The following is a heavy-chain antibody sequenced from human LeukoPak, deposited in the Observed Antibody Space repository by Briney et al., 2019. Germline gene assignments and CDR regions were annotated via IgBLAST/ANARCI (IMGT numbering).Heavy chain of an antibody. V-gene: IGHV3-21*01. J-gene: IGHJ4*02. CDR1: GFTFSGYS. CDR3: VRGRYNYGYIFDY. Sequence: GGSLRLSCAASGFTFSGYSMNWVRQAPGKGLEWVSSISSSSSYIYYADSMKGRFTVSRDNTRNSVYLQMNSLRVEDTAVYYCVRGRYNYGYIFDYRGQGTLVTVSS. CDR2: ISSSSSYI. D-gene: IGHD5-18*01.